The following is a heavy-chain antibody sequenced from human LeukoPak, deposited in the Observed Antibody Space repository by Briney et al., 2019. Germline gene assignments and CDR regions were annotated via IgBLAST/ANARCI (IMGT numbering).Heavy chain of an antibody. CDR1: GFTFSRCE. J-gene: IGHJ4*02. V-gene: IGHV3-48*03. Sequence: GGSLRLSCAASGFTFSRCEMNWVRQAPGKGLEWVSYISGSGSTIYYADSVRGRFTISRDNAKNSLYLQMNSLRAEDTAVYYCARGGGEHFDWFSNFDYWGQGTLVTVSS. CDR3: ARGGGEHFDWFSNFDY. CDR2: ISGSGSTI. D-gene: IGHD3-9*01.